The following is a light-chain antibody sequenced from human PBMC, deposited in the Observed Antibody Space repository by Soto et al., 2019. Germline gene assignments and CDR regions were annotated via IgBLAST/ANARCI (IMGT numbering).Light chain of an antibody. J-gene: IGKJ1*01. CDR3: QVYCSAPWA. Sequence: EIVLTQSPGTLSVSAGERATLSCRASQIVDRHSLAWYQQKPGQAPRLLIHGASTRATGIPAWFTGGGSGTDISLTINSLETEEFAVYYCQVYCSAPWAFGQATKVEIK. CDR1: QIVDRHS. CDR2: GAS. V-gene: IGKV3-20*01.